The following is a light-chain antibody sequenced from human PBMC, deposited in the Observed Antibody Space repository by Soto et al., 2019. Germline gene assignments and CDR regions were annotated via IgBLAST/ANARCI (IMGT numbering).Light chain of an antibody. CDR2: ATS. V-gene: IGKV1-9*01. Sequence: DIQLTQSPSFLSASVGDRVTITCRASQVINNYLAWYQQKPGRAPKLLIYATSTLPIGVPSRFSGSGSGTEFPLTINSLQPEDFATYYCKHLTSSRLYTFGQGTRL. J-gene: IGKJ2*01. CDR3: KHLTSSRLYT. CDR1: QVINNY.